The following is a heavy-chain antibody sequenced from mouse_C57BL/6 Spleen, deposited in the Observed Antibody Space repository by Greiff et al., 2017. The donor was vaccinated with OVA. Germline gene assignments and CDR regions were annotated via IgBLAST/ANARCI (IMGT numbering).Heavy chain of an antibody. CDR3: AKTPSTVVAKGDY. CDR1: GFSLTSYG. Sequence: VKVEESGPGLVQPSQSLSITCTVSGFSLTSYGVHWVRQSPGKGLEWLGVIWRGGSTDYNAAFMSRLSITKDNSKSQVFFKMNSLQADDTAIYYCAKTPSTVVAKGDYWGQGTSVTVSS. J-gene: IGHJ4*01. CDR2: IWRGGST. D-gene: IGHD1-1*01. V-gene: IGHV2-5*01.